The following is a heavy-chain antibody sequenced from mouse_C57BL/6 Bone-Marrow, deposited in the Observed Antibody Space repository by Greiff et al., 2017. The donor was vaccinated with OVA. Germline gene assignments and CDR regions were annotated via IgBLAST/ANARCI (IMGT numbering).Heavy chain of an antibody. CDR3: ARYYDYDWYFDV. CDR2: IDPEDGET. CDR1: GYTFTSYW. D-gene: IGHD2-4*01. V-gene: IGHV14-2*01. J-gene: IGHJ1*03. Sequence: VQLQQPGAELVKPGASVKLSCKASGYTFTSYWMHWVKQRPGRGLEWIGRIDPEDGETKYAPKFQGKATITADTSSNTAYLQLSSLTSEDTAVYYCARYYDYDWYFDVWGTGTTVTVSS.